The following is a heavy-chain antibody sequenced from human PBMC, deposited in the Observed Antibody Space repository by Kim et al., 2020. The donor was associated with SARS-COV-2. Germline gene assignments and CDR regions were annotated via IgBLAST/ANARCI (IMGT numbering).Heavy chain of an antibody. CDR1: GYSISSGYY. CDR3: ARDFAGSGYDPYDY. Sequence: SETLSLTCTVSGYSISSGYYWGWIRQPPGKGLEWIGSIYHSGSTYYNPSLKSRVTISVDTSKNQFSLKLSSVTAADTAVYYCARDFAGSGYDPYDYWGQGTLVTVSS. V-gene: IGHV4-38-2*02. CDR2: IYHSGST. D-gene: IGHD5-12*01. J-gene: IGHJ4*02.